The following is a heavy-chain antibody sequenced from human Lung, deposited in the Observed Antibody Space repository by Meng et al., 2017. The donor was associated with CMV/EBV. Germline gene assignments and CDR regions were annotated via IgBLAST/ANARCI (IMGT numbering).Heavy chain of an antibody. CDR3: ARSFPVLAVAGSDAFDI. CDR1: GYSFTSYW. J-gene: IGHJ3*02. D-gene: IGHD6-19*01. V-gene: IGHV5-51*01. CDR2: IYPGDSDT. Sequence: GEXXKISCKGSGYSFTSYWIGWVRQMPGKGLEWMGIIYPGDSDTRYSPSFQGQVTISADKSISTAYLQWSSLKASDTAMYYCARSFPVLAVAGSDAFDIWXQGTMVTVSS.